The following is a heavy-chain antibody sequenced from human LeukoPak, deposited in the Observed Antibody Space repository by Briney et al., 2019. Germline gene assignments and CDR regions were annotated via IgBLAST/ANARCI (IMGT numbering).Heavy chain of an antibody. Sequence: GGSLRLSCAASGFTFSSYGMHWVRQAPGKGLEWVAVISYDGSNKYYADSVKGRFTISRDNSKNTLYLQMNSLRAEDTAVYYCAKDSGCSGGSCYRYYYGMDVWGQGITVTVSS. CDR1: GFTFSSYG. CDR3: AKDSGCSGGSCYRYYYGMDV. D-gene: IGHD2-15*01. V-gene: IGHV3-30*18. J-gene: IGHJ6*02. CDR2: ISYDGSNK.